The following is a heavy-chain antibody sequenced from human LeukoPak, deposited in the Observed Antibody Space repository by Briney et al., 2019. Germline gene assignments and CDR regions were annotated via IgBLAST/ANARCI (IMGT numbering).Heavy chain of an antibody. J-gene: IGHJ4*02. D-gene: IGHD2-8*01. CDR3: AAGGVYDLLDN. Sequence: PEASVKVSCKVSGYSLPELSMHWVRQAPGKGLEWMGGFDPGNGEAVYAQKFQGRVTMTEDTSTDTSYMELNSLKSEDTAVYYCAAGGVYDLLDNWGQGTLVTVSS. CDR2: FDPGNGEA. V-gene: IGHV1-24*01. CDR1: GYSLPELS.